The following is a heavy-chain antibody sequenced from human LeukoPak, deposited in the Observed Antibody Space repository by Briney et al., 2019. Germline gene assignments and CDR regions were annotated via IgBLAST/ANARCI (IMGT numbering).Heavy chain of an antibody. Sequence: PSETLSLTCTVSGGSISSYYWSWIRQPPGKGLEWIGYIYYSGSTNYNPSLKSRVTISVDTSKNQFSLKLSSVTAADTAVYYCARGPTMVRGVPNWFDPWGQGTLVTVSS. V-gene: IGHV4-59*01. CDR3: ARGPTMVRGVPNWFDP. D-gene: IGHD3-10*01. CDR2: IYYSGST. J-gene: IGHJ5*02. CDR1: GGSISSYY.